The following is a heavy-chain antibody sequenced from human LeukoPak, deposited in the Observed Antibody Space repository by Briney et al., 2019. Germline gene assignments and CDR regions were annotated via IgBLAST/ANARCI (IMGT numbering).Heavy chain of an antibody. V-gene: IGHV3-20*04. CDR3: ARARSGSPSYYYYYYIDV. D-gene: IGHD1-26*01. CDR2: IDWIGGST. Sequence: GGSLTLSCAASGLTFEDYGMRWVRHAPGGGLGWVFCIDWIGGSTGYADSVKSGFTISRDNAKSSLYLQTNSMRAEDTALYYCARARSGSPSYYYYYYIDVWGKGTTVTVSS. J-gene: IGHJ6*03. CDR1: GLTFEDYG.